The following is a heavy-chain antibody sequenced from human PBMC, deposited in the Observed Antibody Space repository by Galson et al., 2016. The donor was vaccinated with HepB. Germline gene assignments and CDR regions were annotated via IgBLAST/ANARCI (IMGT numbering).Heavy chain of an antibody. CDR1: RFTFSSYG. Sequence: SLRLSCAASRFTFSSYGMSWVRQAPGKGLEWVSGLSPSGTSTHYADSVKGRFSISRDNSKTTLYLQMNSLRVEDTALYYCSRDQRWLQFGKDAFDLWGQGTFVSFSS. V-gene: IGHV3-23*01. J-gene: IGHJ3*01. CDR3: SRDQRWLQFGKDAFDL. CDR2: LSPSGTST. D-gene: IGHD5-24*01.